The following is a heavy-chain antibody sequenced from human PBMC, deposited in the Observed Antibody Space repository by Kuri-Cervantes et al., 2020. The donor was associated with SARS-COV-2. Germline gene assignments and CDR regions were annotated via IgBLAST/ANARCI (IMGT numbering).Heavy chain of an antibody. CDR1: GYSISSGYY. D-gene: IGHD5-18*01. J-gene: IGHJ4*02. V-gene: IGHV4-38-2*01. Sequence: SETLSLTCAVSGYSISSGYYWGWIRQPPGKGLEWLGSIYHGGSTYYNPSIKSRVTISVDTSKNQFSLKLSSVTAADTAVYYCARADDTATYCSFGYWGQGTLVTVSS. CDR3: ARADDTATYCSFGY. CDR2: IYHGGST.